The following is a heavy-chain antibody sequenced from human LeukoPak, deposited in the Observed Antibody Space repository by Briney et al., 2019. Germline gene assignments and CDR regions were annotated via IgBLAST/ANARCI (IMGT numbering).Heavy chain of an antibody. J-gene: IGHJ4*02. CDR1: GYTFTSYY. Sequence: ASVKVSCKASGYTFTSYYMHWVRQAPGQGLEWMGIINPSSGKINYAQKFQGRVTITADESTSTAYMELSSLRSEDTAVYYCARDDPLYRIAAPPADWGQGTLVTVSS. D-gene: IGHD6-6*01. CDR3: ARDDPLYRIAAPPAD. V-gene: IGHV1-46*01. CDR2: INPSSGKI.